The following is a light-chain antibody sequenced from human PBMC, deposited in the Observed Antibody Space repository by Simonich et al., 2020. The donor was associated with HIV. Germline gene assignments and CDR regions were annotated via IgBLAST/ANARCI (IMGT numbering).Light chain of an antibody. V-gene: IGLV1-40*01. Sequence: QSVLTQPPSVSGAPGQRVTISCTGSSSNIGAEYDVHWYQQLPGKAPKTHIYGNSNRPSGVPDRFSGSKSGTSASLAITGLQAKDEADYYCQSYDSSLSGVVFGGGTKLTVL. CDR1: SSNIGAEYD. J-gene: IGLJ2*01. CDR2: GNS. CDR3: QSYDSSLSGVV.